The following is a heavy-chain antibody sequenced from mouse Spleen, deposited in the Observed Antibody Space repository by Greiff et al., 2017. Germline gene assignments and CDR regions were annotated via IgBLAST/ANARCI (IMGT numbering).Heavy chain of an antibody. D-gene: IGHD4-1*01. CDR1: GYTFTDYY. V-gene: IGHV1-26*01. CDR2: INPNNGGT. Sequence: EVQLQQSGPELVKPGASVKISCKASGYTFTDYYMNWVKQSHGKSLEWIGDINPNNGGTSYNQKFKGKATLTVDKSSSTAYMELRSLTSEDSAVYYCAREGLGRAFDYWGQGTTPTVSS. CDR3: AREGLGRAFDY. J-gene: IGHJ2*01.